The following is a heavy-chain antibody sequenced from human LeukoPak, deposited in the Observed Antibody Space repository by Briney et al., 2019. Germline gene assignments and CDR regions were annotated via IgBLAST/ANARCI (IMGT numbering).Heavy chain of an antibody. CDR3: ARLASSGWSHCDY. CDR2: IYYSGST. V-gene: IGHV4-59*08. D-gene: IGHD6-19*01. CDR1: GGSISGYY. Sequence: TSETVSLTCTVSGGSISGYYWSWIRQPPGKGPEWIGYIYYSGSTNYNPSLKSRVTISVDTSKNQFSLKMNSVTAADTAVYYCARLASSGWSHCDYWGQGTLVTVSS. J-gene: IGHJ4*02.